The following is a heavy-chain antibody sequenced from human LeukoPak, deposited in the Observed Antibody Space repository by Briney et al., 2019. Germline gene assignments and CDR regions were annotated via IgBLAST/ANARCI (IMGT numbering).Heavy chain of an antibody. CDR1: GFTFSSYA. J-gene: IGHJ6*04. V-gene: IGHV3-30-3*01. D-gene: IGHD6-13*01. Sequence: GGSLRLSCAASGFTFSSYAIHWVRQAPGKGLEWVAVISYDGSNKYYADSVKGRFTISRDNSKNTLYLQMNSLRAEDTAVYYCAKDLIAAADVWGKGTTVTVSS. CDR3: AKDLIAAADV. CDR2: ISYDGSNK.